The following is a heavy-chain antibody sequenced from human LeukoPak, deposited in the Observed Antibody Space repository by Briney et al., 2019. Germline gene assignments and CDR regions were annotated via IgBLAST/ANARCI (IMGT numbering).Heavy chain of an antibody. Sequence: KPSEILSLTCTVSGGSIGTYYWSWIRQPPGKGLEWIGYVYYSGSTNYHPSLKSRVTISVDTSKNQFSLTLSSVTAADTAVYYCARDGYCSGSYCYGYYYCMDAWGTGTTVSVSS. J-gene: IGHJ6*03. D-gene: IGHD2-15*01. V-gene: IGHV4-59*01. CDR3: ARDGYCSGSYCYGYYYCMDA. CDR2: VYYSGST. CDR1: GGSIGTYY.